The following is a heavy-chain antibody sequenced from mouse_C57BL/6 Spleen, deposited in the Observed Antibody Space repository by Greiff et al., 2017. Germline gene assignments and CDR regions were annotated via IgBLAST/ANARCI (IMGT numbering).Heavy chain of an antibody. CDR1: GYTFTDYN. CDR3: ARSRYDYEGYWYFDV. Sequence: EVQLQQSGPELVKPGASVKIPCKASGYTFTDYNMDWVKQSHGKSLEWIGDINPNNGGTISNQKFKGKAPLTVDKSSSTAYMELRSLTSEDTAVYYCARSRYDYEGYWYFDVWGTGTTVTVAS. V-gene: IGHV1-18*01. J-gene: IGHJ1*03. D-gene: IGHD2-4*01. CDR2: INPNNGGT.